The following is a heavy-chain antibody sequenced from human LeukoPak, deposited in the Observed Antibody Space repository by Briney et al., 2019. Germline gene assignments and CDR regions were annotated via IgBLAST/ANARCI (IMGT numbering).Heavy chain of an antibody. V-gene: IGHV3-7*01. Sequence: GGSLRLSCAASGFTFSSYWMSWVRQAPGKGLEWVANIKQDGSEKYYVDSVKGRFTISRDNAKNSLYLQMNSLRAEDTAVYYCARDWEDYGDYADYFDYWGQGTLVTVSS. CDR3: ARDWEDYGDYADYFDY. D-gene: IGHD4-17*01. CDR1: GFTFSSYW. CDR2: IKQDGSEK. J-gene: IGHJ4*02.